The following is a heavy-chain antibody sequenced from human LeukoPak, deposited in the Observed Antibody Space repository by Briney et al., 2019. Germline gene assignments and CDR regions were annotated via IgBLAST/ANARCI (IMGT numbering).Heavy chain of an antibody. D-gene: IGHD3/OR15-3a*01. J-gene: IGHJ4*02. CDR3: ARPARLPDWLLPNDY. Sequence: GGSLRRSCAASGFTFNDYYMSWIRQAPGKGPEWVSYISSSGSTIYYADSVKGRFTISRDNAKNSLYLQMNSLRAEDTAVYYCARPARLPDWLLPNDYWGQGTLGTVSS. CDR1: GFTFNDYY. V-gene: IGHV3-11*01. CDR2: ISSSGSTI.